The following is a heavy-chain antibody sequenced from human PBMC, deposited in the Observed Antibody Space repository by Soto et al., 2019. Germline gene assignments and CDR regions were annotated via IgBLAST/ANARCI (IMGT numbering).Heavy chain of an antibody. J-gene: IGHJ4*02. Sequence: AVKVSCKASGGTSNNYAISWVRQAPGQGLEWMGGIIPIFGTANFAQKFQGRVTFTADESTSTDYMELSSLRSEDTAMYYCTRDHCSGGSCSRGDDYWGQGTLVTVSS. D-gene: IGHD2-15*01. CDR1: GGTSNNYA. V-gene: IGHV1-69*13. CDR2: IIPIFGTA. CDR3: TRDHCSGGSCSRGDDY.